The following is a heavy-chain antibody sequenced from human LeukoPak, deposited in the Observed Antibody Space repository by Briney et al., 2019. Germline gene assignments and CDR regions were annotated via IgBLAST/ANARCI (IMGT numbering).Heavy chain of an antibody. CDR2: IKQDGSEK. CDR1: GFTFSSYW. V-gene: IGHV3-7*01. CDR3: ASLGVPNHFDY. J-gene: IGHJ4*02. Sequence: PGGSLRLSCAASGFTFSSYWMSWVRQAPGKGLEWVANIKQDGSEKYYVDSVKGRFTISRDNAKNSLYLQMNSLRAEDTAVYYCASLGVPNHFDYWGQGTLVTVSS. D-gene: IGHD3-10*01.